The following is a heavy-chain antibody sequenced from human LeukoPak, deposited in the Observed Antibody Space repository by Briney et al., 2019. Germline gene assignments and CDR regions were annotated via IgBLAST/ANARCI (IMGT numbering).Heavy chain of an antibody. CDR3: ARRVRYYYGSGSYYEYYFDY. Sequence: ASVKVSCKASGYTFTNYAMNWVRQAPGQGLEWMGWISAYNGNTNYAQKLQGRVTMTTDTSTSTAYMELRSLRSDDTAVYYCARRVRYYYGSGSYYEYYFDYWGQGTLVTVSS. CDR2: ISAYNGNT. J-gene: IGHJ4*02. CDR1: GYTFTNYA. D-gene: IGHD3-10*01. V-gene: IGHV1-18*01.